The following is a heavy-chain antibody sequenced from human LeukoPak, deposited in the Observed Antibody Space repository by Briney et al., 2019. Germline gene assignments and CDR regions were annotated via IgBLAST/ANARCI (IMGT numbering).Heavy chain of an antibody. V-gene: IGHV4-34*01. J-gene: IGHJ4*02. CDR3: ARDAMVRGYDY. CDR2: INHSGST. CDR1: GGSFSGYY. Sequence: SETLSLTCAVCGGSFSGYYWSWIRQPPGKGLEWIGEINHSGSTNYNPSLKSRVTISVDTSKNQFSLKLSSVTAADTAVYYCARDAMVRGYDYWGQGALVTVSS. D-gene: IGHD3-10*01.